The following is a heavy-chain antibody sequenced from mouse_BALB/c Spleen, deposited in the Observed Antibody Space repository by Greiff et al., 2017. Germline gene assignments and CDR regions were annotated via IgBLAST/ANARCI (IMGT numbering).Heavy chain of an antibody. J-gene: IGHJ1*01. CDR3: ARQGGYYWYFDV. D-gene: IGHD1-1*02. V-gene: IGHV5-12-1*01. CDR1: GFAFSSYD. CDR2: ISSGGGST. Sequence: EVKVVESGGGLVKPGGSLKLSCAASGFAFSSYDMSWVRQTPEKRLEWVAYISSGGGSTYYPDTVKGRFTISRDNAKNTLYLQMSSLKSEDTAMYYCARQGGYYWYFDVWGAGTTVTVSS.